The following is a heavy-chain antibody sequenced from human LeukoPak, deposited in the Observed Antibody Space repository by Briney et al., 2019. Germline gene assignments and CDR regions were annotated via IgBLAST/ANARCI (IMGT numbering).Heavy chain of an antibody. CDR2: INHSGST. CDR3: ARGLLEFFDY. D-gene: IGHD3-3*01. Sequence: PSETLSLTCTVSGGSISSSSYYWGWIRQPPGKGLEWIGEINHSGSTNYNPSLKSRVTISVDTSKNQFSLKLSSVTAADTAVYYCARGLLEFFDYWGQGTLVTVSS. J-gene: IGHJ4*02. V-gene: IGHV4-39*07. CDR1: GGSISSSSYY.